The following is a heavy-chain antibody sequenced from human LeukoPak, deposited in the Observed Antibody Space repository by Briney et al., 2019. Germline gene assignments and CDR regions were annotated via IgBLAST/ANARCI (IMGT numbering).Heavy chain of an antibody. V-gene: IGHV4-59*01. D-gene: IGHD3-22*01. CDR1: GGSISSYY. J-gene: IGHJ4*02. Sequence: SETLSLTCTVSGGSISSYYWSWIRQPPGKGLEWLGYIYYSGSTNYNPSLKSRVTISVDTSKNQFSLKLSSVTAADTAVYYCARSTGDSSGYYGYWGQGTLVTVSS. CDR3: ARSTGDSSGYYGY. CDR2: IYYSGST.